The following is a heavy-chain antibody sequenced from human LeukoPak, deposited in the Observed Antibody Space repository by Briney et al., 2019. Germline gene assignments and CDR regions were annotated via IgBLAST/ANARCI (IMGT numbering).Heavy chain of an antibody. V-gene: IGHV3-23*01. J-gene: IGHJ4*01. CDR1: DFSFITYA. CDR2: SSSSDDGK. Sequence: GGSLRLSCAASDFSFITYAMSWVRQVPGKGLEWVSASSSSDDGKWYAESVRGRFTISRDTSKNTVYLQMNSLRVEDAGVYYCAKAPVTSCRGAFCYPFDYWGHGTLVTVSS. D-gene: IGHD2-21*01. CDR3: AKAPVTSCRGAFCYPFDY.